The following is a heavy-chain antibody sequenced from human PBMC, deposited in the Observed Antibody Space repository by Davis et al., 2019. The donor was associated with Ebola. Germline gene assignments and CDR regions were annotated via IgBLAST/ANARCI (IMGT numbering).Heavy chain of an antibody. J-gene: IGHJ6*02. D-gene: IGHD2-2*02. CDR1: GYGFSDFY. CDR3: ARVEYQLLYHSYYYGMDV. V-gene: IGHV1-2*02. CDR2: INPNTGAI. Sequence: ASVKVSCKASGYGFSDFYLHWVRLAPGQGLEWMGWINPNTGAIDYAQKFQGRVTMTRDTSISTAYMELSRLRSDDTAVYYCARVEYQLLYHSYYYGMDVWGQGTTVTVSS.